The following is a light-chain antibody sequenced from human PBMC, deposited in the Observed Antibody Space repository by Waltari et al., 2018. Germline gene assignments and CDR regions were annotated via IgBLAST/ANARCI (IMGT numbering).Light chain of an antibody. CDR1: QGIRNY. CDR2: DAY. Sequence: AIQITQSPSSLSASTGDKVTITCRASQGIRNYLAWYQQKPGKAPTLLIYDAYTLQRGVPSRFSGSGSGTDFTLTISCLQSEDFATFYCQQYYGYPLTFGPGTKVDVK. V-gene: IGKV1-8*01. J-gene: IGKJ3*01. CDR3: QQYYGYPLT.